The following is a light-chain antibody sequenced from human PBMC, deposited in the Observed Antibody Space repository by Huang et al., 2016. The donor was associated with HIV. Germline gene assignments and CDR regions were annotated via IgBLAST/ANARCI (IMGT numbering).Light chain of an antibody. CDR3: HQYNNWYPYT. CDR1: QSVSSN. J-gene: IGKJ2*01. CDR2: GTS. V-gene: IGKV3-15*01. Sequence: EVVMTQSPATLSVSPGERVTLSCRASQSVSSNLAWYQQQPGQPPSLLMYGTSTRATGIPARFSGSGSGTEFTLTISSLQSEDFAVYYCHQYNNWYPYTFGQGTKLEIK.